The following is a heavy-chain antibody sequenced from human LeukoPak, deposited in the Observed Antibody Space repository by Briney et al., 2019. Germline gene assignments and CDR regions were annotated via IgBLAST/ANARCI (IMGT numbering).Heavy chain of an antibody. CDR2: ISSSSSYI. CDR3: ARYCSGGSCYDAFDI. V-gene: IGHV3-21*01. J-gene: IGHJ3*02. D-gene: IGHD2-15*01. Sequence: NPGGSLRLSCAASGFTFSSYSMNWVRQAPGKRLEWVSSISSSSSYIYYADSVKGRFTISRDNAKNSLYLQMNSLRAEDTDVYYCARYCSGGSCYDAFDIWGQGTMVTVSS. CDR1: GFTFSSYS.